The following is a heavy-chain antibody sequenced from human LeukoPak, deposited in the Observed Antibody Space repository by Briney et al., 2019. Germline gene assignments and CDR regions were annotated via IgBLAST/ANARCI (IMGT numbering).Heavy chain of an antibody. J-gene: IGHJ4*02. CDR2: ISSSSSYI. D-gene: IGHD3-10*01. V-gene: IGHV3-21*01. Sequence: GGSLRLSCAASGFTFSSYSMNWVRQAPGKGLVWVSSISSSSSYIYYADSVKGRFTISRDNSKNTVYLQMNSLRAEDTAVYYCASGYYYGSGSRPQYEYWGQGTLVTVSS. CDR3: ASGYYYGSGSRPQYEY. CDR1: GFTFSSYS.